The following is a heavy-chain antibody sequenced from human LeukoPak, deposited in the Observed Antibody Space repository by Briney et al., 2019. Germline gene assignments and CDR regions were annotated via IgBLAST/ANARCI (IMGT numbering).Heavy chain of an antibody. J-gene: IGHJ4*02. D-gene: IGHD3-3*01. CDR2: IKNDGSEI. CDR3: ATDRGWRTSGYYLYYFEY. V-gene: IGHV3-7*01. Sequence: GGSLRLSCAASGFVFRNYFMSWVRQAPGKGLEWVASIKNDGSEIYYVDSVRGRYTISGDNTKNSLYLQMSSLRAEDTAVYYCATDRGWRTSGYYLYYFEYWGQGTLVTFSS. CDR1: GFVFRNYF.